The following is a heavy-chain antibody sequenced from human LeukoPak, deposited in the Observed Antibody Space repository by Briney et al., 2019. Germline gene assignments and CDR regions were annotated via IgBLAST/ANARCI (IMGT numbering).Heavy chain of an antibody. V-gene: IGHV3-7*01. J-gene: IGHJ4*02. CDR1: GFTFTTYW. CDR2: IDQDGSEK. Sequence: GGSLRLSCAASGFTFTTYWMSWVRQAPGKGLEWVANIDQDGSEKYYVDSVKGRFTISRDNAKNSLYLQMNSLRAEDTAVYYSARAGQVGTADYWGQGTLVTVSS. CDR3: ARAGQVGTADY. D-gene: IGHD1-26*01.